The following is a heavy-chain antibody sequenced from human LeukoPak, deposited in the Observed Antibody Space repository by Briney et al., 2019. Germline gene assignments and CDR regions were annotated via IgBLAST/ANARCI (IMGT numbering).Heavy chain of an antibody. CDR3: ARAQYCGGDCYWSFDY. V-gene: IGHV3-48*02. J-gene: IGHJ4*02. Sequence: GGSMRLSCAACGFIISNYNMNWVRQAPGKGLEWVSYIRGSSTTIYYADSVKGRFTISRDNAKNSLYLQMNSLRDEDTAVYYCARAQYCGGDCYWSFDYWGQGTLVTVSS. CDR1: GFIISNYN. D-gene: IGHD2-21*02. CDR2: IRGSSTTI.